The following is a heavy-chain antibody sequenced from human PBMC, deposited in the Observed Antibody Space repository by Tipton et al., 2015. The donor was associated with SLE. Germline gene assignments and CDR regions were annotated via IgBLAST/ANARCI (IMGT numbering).Heavy chain of an antibody. V-gene: IGHV4-39*01. CDR2: IYYSGRT. Sequence: TLSLTCTVSGGFIISSNNYWDWIRQPPGKGLEWIGSIYYSGRTDYNPSLKSRVTMSVDTSMNQFSLKLSSVTAADTAVYYCARHDTNYGRNWFDPWGQGTLVTVSS. CDR1: GGFIISSNNY. D-gene: IGHD2-8*01. J-gene: IGHJ5*02. CDR3: ARHDTNYGRNWFDP.